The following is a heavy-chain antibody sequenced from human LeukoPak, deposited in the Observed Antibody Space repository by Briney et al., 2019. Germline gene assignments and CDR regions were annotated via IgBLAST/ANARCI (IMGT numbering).Heavy chain of an antibody. V-gene: IGHV1-2*02. J-gene: IGHJ4*02. D-gene: IGHD5-12*01. CDR2: IKPNSGDT. CDR1: GYSFTGYY. CDR3: AREKYSGYDLAY. Sequence: ASVKVSCKASGYSFTGYYVHWVRQAPGQRPEWMGWIKPNSGDTVYAQKFQSRLTLTRDTSISTAYMELSSLRSDDTAIYYCAREKYSGYDLAYWGQGTLVPVSS.